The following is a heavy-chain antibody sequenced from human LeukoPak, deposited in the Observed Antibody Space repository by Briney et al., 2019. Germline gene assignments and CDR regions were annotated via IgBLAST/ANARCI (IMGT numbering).Heavy chain of an antibody. J-gene: IGHJ4*02. CDR1: GFTFSDYY. V-gene: IGHV3-11*05. CDR2: ISSSSSYT. CDR3: ARVPPRYYGSGSYSGTFDY. Sequence: GGSLRLFCAASGFTFSDYYMSWIRQAPGKGLEWVSYISSSSSYTNYADTVKGRFTISRDNAKNSLYLQMNSLRAEDTAVYYCARVPPRYYGSGSYSGTFDYWGQGTLVTVSS. D-gene: IGHD3-10*01.